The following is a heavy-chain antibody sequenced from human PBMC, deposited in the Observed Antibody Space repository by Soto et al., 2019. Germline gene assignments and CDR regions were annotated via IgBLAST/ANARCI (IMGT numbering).Heavy chain of an antibody. CDR3: KRGGDAYKNGH. CDR1: GGSISRYY. V-gene: IGHV4-59*01. Sequence: SETLSLTCTVSGGSISRYYWSWIRQPPGKGLEWIGYMYNTGSTVYNPSFKSRVTISVDTSKNQFSLKLNSVTAADTAVYYCKRGGDAYKNGHWGQGTLVTVSS. J-gene: IGHJ4*02. D-gene: IGHD2-21*01. CDR2: MYNTGST.